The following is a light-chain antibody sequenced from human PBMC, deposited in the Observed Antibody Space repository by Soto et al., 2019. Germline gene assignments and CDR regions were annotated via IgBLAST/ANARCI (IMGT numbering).Light chain of an antibody. CDR1: SSNIGAGYD. CDR3: QSFDRSLTAWV. Sequence: QSVLALPPSVSGALGQRVTISCTGSSSNIGAGYDVHWYQQLPGTAPTLLISGNTDRPSGVPDRFSGSKSGTSASLAITGLQTEDEADYYCQSFDRSLTAWVFGGGTKLTVL. J-gene: IGLJ3*02. CDR2: GNT. V-gene: IGLV1-40*01.